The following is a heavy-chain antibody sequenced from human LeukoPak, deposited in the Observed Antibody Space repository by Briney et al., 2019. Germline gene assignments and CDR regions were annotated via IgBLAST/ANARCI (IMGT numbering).Heavy chain of an antibody. D-gene: IGHD3-22*01. J-gene: IGHJ4*02. Sequence: GGSLRLSCAASGFTFTNYAMSWVRQVPGKGLEWVSLISGSGDSTHYADSVKGRFTISRDNSKNTLYLQMNSLRAEDTAVYYCETDDNEKSVVSSLFDYWGQGTLVTVSS. CDR3: ETDDNEKSVVSSLFDY. CDR1: GFTFTNYA. CDR2: ISGSGDST. V-gene: IGHV3-23*01.